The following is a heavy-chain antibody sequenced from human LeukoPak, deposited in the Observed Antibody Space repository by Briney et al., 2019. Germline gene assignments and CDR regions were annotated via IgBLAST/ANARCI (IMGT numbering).Heavy chain of an antibody. J-gene: IGHJ4*02. Sequence: GGSLRLSCAASGFTFSSYWMHWVRQAPGKGLVWVSRINSDGSSTSYADSVKGRFTISRDNAKNTLYLQMNGLRAEDTAVYYCARRSSGYYYANDYWGQGTLVTVSS. CDR2: INSDGSST. D-gene: IGHD3-22*01. CDR3: ARRSSGYYYANDY. V-gene: IGHV3-74*01. CDR1: GFTFSSYW.